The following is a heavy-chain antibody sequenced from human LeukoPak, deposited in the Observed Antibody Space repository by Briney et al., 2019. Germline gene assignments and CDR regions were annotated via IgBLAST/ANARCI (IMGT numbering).Heavy chain of an antibody. CDR1: GFTFSSYG. CDR3: ARDPGLYYFDY. CDR2: IWYDGSNK. Sequence: GGSLRLSCAASGFTFSSYGMHWVRQAPGKGLEWVAVIWYDGSNKYYADSVKGRFTISRDNSKNTLYLQMNSLRAEDTAVYYCARDPGLYYFDYWGQGTLVTVSS. J-gene: IGHJ4*02. V-gene: IGHV3-33*01.